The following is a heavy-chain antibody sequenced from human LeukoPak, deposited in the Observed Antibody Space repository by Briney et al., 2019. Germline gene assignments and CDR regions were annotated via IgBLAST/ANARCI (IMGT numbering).Heavy chain of an antibody. CDR1: GYSFTSYW. D-gene: IGHD2-15*01. J-gene: IGHJ4*02. CDR2: IYPGDPDT. Sequence: GESLKISCKGSGYSFTSYWIGWVRPMPGEGLELMGIIYPGDPDTRYSTSFQGQVTISADKSISTAYLQWSSLKASDTAMYYCARRGYCSGGSCYYFDYWGQGTLVTVSS. CDR3: ARRGYCSGGSCYYFDY. V-gene: IGHV5-51*01.